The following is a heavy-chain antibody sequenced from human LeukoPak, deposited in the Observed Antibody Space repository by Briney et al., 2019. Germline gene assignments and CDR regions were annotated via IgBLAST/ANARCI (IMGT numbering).Heavy chain of an antibody. CDR3: ARDRSLAGAGGYAFDI. D-gene: IGHD1-26*01. V-gene: IGHV1-69*06. CDR1: GGTFSSYA. CDR2: IIPIFGTT. Sequence: GASVKVSCKASGGTFSSYAISWVRQAPGQGLEWMGGIIPIFGTTNYAQRSQGRVTITADKSTSTAYMELSSLRSEDTAVYYCARDRSLAGAGGYAFDIWGQGTMVTVSS. J-gene: IGHJ3*02.